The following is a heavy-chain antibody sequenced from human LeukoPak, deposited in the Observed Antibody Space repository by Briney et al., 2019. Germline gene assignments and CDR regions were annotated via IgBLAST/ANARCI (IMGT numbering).Heavy chain of an antibody. D-gene: IGHD6-13*01. V-gene: IGHV1-18*01. Sequence: GASVTVSCRASGYTFTSYGMSWVRQAPGQGGEWMGWISAYNGNTNYAQKLQGRVTMTTDTSTSTAYMELRSLRSDDTAVYYCARVFKSSSPNVVPSYYYYYYGMDVWGQGTTVTVSS. J-gene: IGHJ6*02. CDR1: GYTFTSYG. CDR3: ARVFKSSSPNVVPSYYYYYYGMDV. CDR2: ISAYNGNT.